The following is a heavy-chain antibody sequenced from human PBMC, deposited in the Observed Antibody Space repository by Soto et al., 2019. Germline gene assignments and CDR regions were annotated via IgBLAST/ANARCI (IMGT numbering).Heavy chain of an antibody. CDR2: INAGNGNT. J-gene: IGHJ6*02. V-gene: IGHV1-3*01. Sequence: QVQLVQSGAEVKKPGASVKVSCKASGYTFTSYAMHWVRQAPGQRLEWMGWINAGNGNTKYSQKFQGRVTITRDTSASTAYMELSSLRSEDTAVYYCARDLDAYYGSGIKGIVYYYYGMDVWGQGTTVTVSS. D-gene: IGHD3-10*01. CDR1: GYTFTSYA. CDR3: ARDLDAYYGSGIKGIVYYYYGMDV.